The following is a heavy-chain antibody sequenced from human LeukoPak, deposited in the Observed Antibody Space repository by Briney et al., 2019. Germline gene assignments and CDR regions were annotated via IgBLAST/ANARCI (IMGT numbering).Heavy chain of an antibody. CDR2: IKQDGSAK. CDR1: GFTFSSYW. D-gene: IGHD3-9*01. V-gene: IGHV3-7*01. J-gene: IGHJ4*02. CDR3: ARDNRFDILTGYYTLNYFDY. Sequence: GGSLRLSCAASGFTFSSYWMSWVRQAPGKGLEWVADIKQDGSAKYYVDSVKGRFTISRDNAKNSLYLQMSSLRAEDTAVYYCARDNRFDILTGYYTLNYFDYWGQGTLVTVSS.